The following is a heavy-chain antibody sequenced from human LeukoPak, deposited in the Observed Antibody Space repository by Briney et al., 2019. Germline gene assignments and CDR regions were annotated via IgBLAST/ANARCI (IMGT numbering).Heavy chain of an antibody. CDR2: INPNSGGT. J-gene: IGHJ4*02. Sequence: EASVKVSCKASGYTFTGYYMHWVRQAPGQGLEWMGWINPNSGGTNYAQKFQGRVTMTRDTSISTAYMELSRLRSDDTAVYYCARVKDFWSGYSLDYWGQGTLVTVSS. D-gene: IGHD3-3*01. V-gene: IGHV1-2*02. CDR1: GYTFTGYY. CDR3: ARVKDFWSGYSLDY.